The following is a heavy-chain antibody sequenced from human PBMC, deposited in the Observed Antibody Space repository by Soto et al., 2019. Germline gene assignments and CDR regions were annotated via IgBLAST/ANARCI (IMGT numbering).Heavy chain of an antibody. CDR1: GFTFSSYG. J-gene: IGHJ4*02. D-gene: IGHD5-18*01. CDR3: ARDLYTAMVTGQGY. CDR2: IWYDGSNK. V-gene: IGHV3-33*01. Sequence: GGSLRLSCAASGFTFSSYGMHWVRQAPGKGLEWVAVIWYDGSNKYYADSVKGRFTISRDNSKNTLYLQMNSLRAEDTAVYYCARDLYTAMVTGQGYWGQGTLVTVSS.